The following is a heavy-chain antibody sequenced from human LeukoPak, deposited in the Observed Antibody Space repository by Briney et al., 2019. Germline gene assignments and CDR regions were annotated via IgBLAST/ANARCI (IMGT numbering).Heavy chain of an antibody. J-gene: IGHJ4*02. Sequence: GGSLRLSCAASGFTFSSYAMNWVRQAPGKGLEWVSSISSSSSYIYYADSVKGRFTISRDNAKNSLYLQMNSLRAEDTAVYYCARDQGSSGWYEFDYWGQGTLVTVSS. V-gene: IGHV3-21*01. D-gene: IGHD6-19*01. CDR2: ISSSSSYI. CDR1: GFTFSSYA. CDR3: ARDQGSSGWYEFDY.